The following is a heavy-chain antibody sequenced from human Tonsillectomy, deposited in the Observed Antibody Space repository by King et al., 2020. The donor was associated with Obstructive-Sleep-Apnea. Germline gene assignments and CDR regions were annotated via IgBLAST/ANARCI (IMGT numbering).Heavy chain of an antibody. CDR1: GGSFSGYY. V-gene: IGHV4-34*01. CDR2: INHSGST. J-gene: IGHJ5*02. CDR3: ARAKGYCSSTSCYPREFDP. Sequence: HVQLPQWGAGLLKPSETLSLPCAVYGGSFSGYYWSWIRQPPGKGLEWIGEINHSGSTNYNPSLKSRVTISVDTSKNQFSLKLSSVTAADTAVYYCARAKGYCSSTSCYPREFDPWGQGTLVTVSS. D-gene: IGHD2-2*01.